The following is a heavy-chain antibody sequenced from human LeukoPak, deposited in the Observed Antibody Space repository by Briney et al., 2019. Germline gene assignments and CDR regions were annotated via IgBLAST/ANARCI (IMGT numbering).Heavy chain of an antibody. J-gene: IGHJ4*02. CDR2: TSYDGSNK. CDR1: GFTFSSYA. V-gene: IGHV3-30-3*01. D-gene: IGHD4-17*01. CDR3: ARAYDYGDHFDY. Sequence: PGGSLRLSCAASGFTFSSYAMHWLRQAPGKGLEWVAVTSYDGSNKYYADSVKGRFTISRDNSKNTLYLQMNSLRAEDTAVYYCARAYDYGDHFDYWGQGTLVTVSS.